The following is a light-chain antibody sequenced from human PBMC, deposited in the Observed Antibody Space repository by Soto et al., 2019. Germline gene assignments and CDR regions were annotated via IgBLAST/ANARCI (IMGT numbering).Light chain of an antibody. J-gene: IGLJ1*01. Sequence: QSALTQPASVSGSPGQSITISCSGTSSDVGSYDHVAWYQQFPGTTPKLMIYEVSNRPSGVSSRFSGSKSGNTASLTISGLQAEYEADYYGISYTGSSTSYVFGSGTKLTVL. V-gene: IGLV2-14*01. CDR3: ISYTGSSTSYV. CDR1: SSDVGSYDH. CDR2: EVS.